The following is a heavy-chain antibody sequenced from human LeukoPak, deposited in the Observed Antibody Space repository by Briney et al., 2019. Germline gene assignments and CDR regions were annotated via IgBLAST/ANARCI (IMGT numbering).Heavy chain of an antibody. Sequence: SETLSLTCTVSGGSISSYYWSWIRQPAGKGLEWIGRIYTSGSTNYNPSLKSRVTMSVDTSKNQFSLKLSSVTAADTAVYYCARVSSWYPVQENEYFDYWGQGTLVTVSS. CDR1: GGSISSYY. D-gene: IGHD6-13*01. J-gene: IGHJ4*02. CDR3: ARVSSWYPVQENEYFDY. V-gene: IGHV4-4*07. CDR2: IYTSGST.